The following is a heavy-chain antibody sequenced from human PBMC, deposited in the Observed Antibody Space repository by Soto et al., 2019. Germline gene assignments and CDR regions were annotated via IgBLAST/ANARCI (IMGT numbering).Heavy chain of an antibody. V-gene: IGHV6-1*01. CDR1: GDSVSSNSAA. D-gene: IGHD3-3*01. Sequence: PSQTLSLTCAISGDSVSSNSAAWNWIRQSPSRGLEWLGRTYYRSKWYNDYAVSVKSRITINPDTSKNQFSLQLNSVTPEDTAVYYCARDPTTIYDFWSGYYPEGGHNDAFDIWGQGTMDTVSS. CDR3: ARDPTTIYDFWSGYYPEGGHNDAFDI. CDR2: TYYRSKWYN. J-gene: IGHJ3*02.